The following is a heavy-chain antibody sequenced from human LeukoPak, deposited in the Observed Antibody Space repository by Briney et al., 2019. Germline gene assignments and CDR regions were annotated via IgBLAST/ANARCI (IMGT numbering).Heavy chain of an antibody. CDR2: FYYSGSP. CDR3: ARDSSGSSGYYGY. V-gene: IGHV4-59*01. CDR1: XGXIGYYY. J-gene: IGHJ4*02. D-gene: IGHD3-22*01. Sequence: TLSLTCXVSXGXIGYYYWSWIRQPPGKGLEWIGNFYYSGSPNYNPSLKSRVTISIDTSKNQFSLKLSAVTAADTAVYYCARDSSGSSGYYGYWGQGTLVTVSS.